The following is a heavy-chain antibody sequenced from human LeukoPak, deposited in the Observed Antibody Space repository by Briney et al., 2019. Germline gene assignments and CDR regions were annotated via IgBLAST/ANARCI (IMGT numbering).Heavy chain of an antibody. CDR1: GYTFTGYY. CDR3: ARDRRGTYGSGRQNWFDP. CDR2: INPNSGGT. V-gene: IGHV1-2*02. D-gene: IGHD3-10*01. J-gene: IGHJ5*02. Sequence: GASVKVSCKASGYTFTGYYMHWVRQAPGQGLEWMGWINPNSGGTNYAQKFQGRVTMTTDTSTSTAYMELRSLRSDDTAVYYCARDRRGTYGSGRQNWFDPWGQGTLVTVSS.